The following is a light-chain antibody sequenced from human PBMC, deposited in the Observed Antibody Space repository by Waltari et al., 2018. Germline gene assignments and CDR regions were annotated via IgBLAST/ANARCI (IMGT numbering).Light chain of an antibody. CDR3: QSFDSSLSASV. V-gene: IGLV1-40*01. J-gene: IGLJ3*02. Sequence: QSVLTQPPSMSGAPGQKVTIPCTGGSSNFGAGYDVHWYQQFPGPAPKLLIFGNTNRPSGVPGRFSGSKSGTSASLAIAGLQSEDEAVYYCQSFDSSLSASVFGGGTKLTVV. CDR2: GNT. CDR1: SSNFGAGYD.